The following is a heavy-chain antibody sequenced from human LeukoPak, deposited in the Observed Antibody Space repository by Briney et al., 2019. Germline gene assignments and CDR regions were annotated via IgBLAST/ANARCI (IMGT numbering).Heavy chain of an antibody. Sequence: GESLKISCEGSGYSFTSYWIGWVRQMPGKGLEWMGIIYPGDSDTRYSPSFQGQVTISADKSISTAYLQWSSLKASDTAMYYCARPGREDSDRWENAFDIWGQGTMVTVSS. CDR2: IYPGDSDT. CDR1: GYSFTSYW. V-gene: IGHV5-51*01. D-gene: IGHD1-26*01. J-gene: IGHJ3*02. CDR3: ARPGREDSDRWENAFDI.